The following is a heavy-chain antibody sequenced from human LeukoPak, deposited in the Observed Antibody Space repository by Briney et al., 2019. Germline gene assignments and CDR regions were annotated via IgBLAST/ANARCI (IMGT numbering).Heavy chain of an antibody. Sequence: QSGGSLRLSCSASGFVFSIYTMYWVRQTPGKGPEYVSTISGSGNGFSIYYADSVKGRFTISRDNSKNTLYLQMNSLRAEDTAVYYCAKGRPPDVYGDYVYSQVYFDYWGQGTLVTVSS. CDR2: ISGSGNGFSI. V-gene: IGHV3-64*04. CDR1: GFVFSIYT. J-gene: IGHJ4*02. D-gene: IGHD4-17*01. CDR3: AKGRPPDVYGDYVYSQVYFDY.